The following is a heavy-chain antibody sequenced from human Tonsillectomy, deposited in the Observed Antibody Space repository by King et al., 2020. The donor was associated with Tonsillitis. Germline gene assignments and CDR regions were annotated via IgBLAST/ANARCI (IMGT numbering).Heavy chain of an antibody. J-gene: IGHJ3*02. CDR2: IRYDGSNK. V-gene: IGHV3-30*02. CDR3: AKPITIFGVIIVGLYAGGDRDAFDS. CDR1: GFTFTSYD. D-gene: IGHD3-3*01. Sequence: VQLVESGGGVVQPGGSLRLSCAASGFTFTSYDMHWVRQAPGKGLEWGAFIRYDGSNKYYADSVKGRFTISRENYKNKLSLQMNSLKPEDTAGYYCAKPITIFGVIIVGLYAGGDRDAFDSGGQGTMVTVSA.